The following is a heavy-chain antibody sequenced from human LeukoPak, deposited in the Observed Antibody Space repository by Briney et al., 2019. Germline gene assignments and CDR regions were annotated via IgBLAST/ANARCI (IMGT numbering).Heavy chain of an antibody. V-gene: IGHV1-18*01. D-gene: IGHD3-22*01. J-gene: IGHJ4*02. CDR3: ARGPPWGTMIVVPDY. CDR2: ISAYNGNT. Sequence: ASVKVSCMASGYTFTSYGISWVRQAPGQGLEWMGWISAYNGNTNYAQKLQGRVTMTTDTSTSTAYMELRSLRSDDTAVYYCARGPPWGTMIVVPDYWGQGTLVTVSS. CDR1: GYTFTSYG.